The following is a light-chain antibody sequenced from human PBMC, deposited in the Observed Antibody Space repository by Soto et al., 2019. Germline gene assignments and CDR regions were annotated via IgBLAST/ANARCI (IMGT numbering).Light chain of an antibody. V-gene: IGKV1-5*03. CDR3: QQYNSYWT. J-gene: IGKJ1*01. CDR2: KAS. CDR1: QSISSW. Sequence: DIPMTQSPSTLSASVGDRVTITCRASQSISSWLAWYQQKPGKAPKLLIYKASNLESGVPSRFSGSGSGTEFTLTSSSLQPDDVATYYCQQYNSYWTFGQGTKVEIK.